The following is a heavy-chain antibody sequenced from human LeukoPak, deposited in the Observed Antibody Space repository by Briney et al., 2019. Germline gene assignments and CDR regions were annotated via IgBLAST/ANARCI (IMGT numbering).Heavy chain of an antibody. CDR3: AREYCSGGSCPWFDP. V-gene: IGHV1-2*02. CDR1: GYTFTDYY. Sequence: GASVKVSCKPSGYTFTDYYIHWVRQAPGQRLEWLGWINPNSGRTNYAQRFQGRVILTKDTSMRTAYMELSRLRSDDTAVYYCAREYCSGGSCPWFDPWGQGTLVTVSS. CDR2: INPNSGRT. D-gene: IGHD2-15*01. J-gene: IGHJ5*02.